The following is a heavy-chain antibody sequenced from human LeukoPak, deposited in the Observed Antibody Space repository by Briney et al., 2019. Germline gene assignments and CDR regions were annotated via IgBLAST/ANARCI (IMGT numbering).Heavy chain of an antibody. CDR2: SSFRGDT. V-gene: IGHV4-59*02. D-gene: IGHD3-10*01. CDR1: GDSVSSSY. CDR3: ARGLNHYGSPFDY. J-gene: IGHJ4*02. Sequence: SETLSLTCSVSGDSVSSSYWNWIRLPPGEGLEWMGYSSFRGDTNHNSSLKSRLTISVDTSKNQFSLKVYSVTAADTAFYYCARGLNHYGSPFDYWGQGILVTASS.